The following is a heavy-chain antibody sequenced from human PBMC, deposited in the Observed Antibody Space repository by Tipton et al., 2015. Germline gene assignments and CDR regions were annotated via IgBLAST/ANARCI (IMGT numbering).Heavy chain of an antibody. CDR1: GFTFDDYT. CDR2: ISRHGDHT. D-gene: IGHD5-12*01. Sequence: GSLRLSCAASGFTFDDYTMHWVRQPPGMGLEWVSLISRHGDHTYYADSVKGRFSISGDNSKNTLYLQMNSLRAEDTAVYYCAKGWQGYDYSPLDCWGQGTLVTVSS. CDR3: AKGWQGYDYSPLDC. J-gene: IGHJ4*02. V-gene: IGHV3-43*01.